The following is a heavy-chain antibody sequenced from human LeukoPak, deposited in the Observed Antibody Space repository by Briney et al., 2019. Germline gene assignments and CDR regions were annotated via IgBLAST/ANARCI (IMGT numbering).Heavy chain of an antibody. CDR2: IDSDGSRT. V-gene: IGHV3-74*01. D-gene: IGHD3-3*01. CDR1: GFTFSTYW. CDR3: ARDFGVGDDY. Sequence: GGCLRLSCAASGFTFSTYWMHWVRQTPGKGLVWVSHIDSDGSRTNYGDSVKGRFTISRDNAKNTLYLQMNSLRAEDTAIYYCARDFGVGDDYWGQGTLVTVSS. J-gene: IGHJ4*02.